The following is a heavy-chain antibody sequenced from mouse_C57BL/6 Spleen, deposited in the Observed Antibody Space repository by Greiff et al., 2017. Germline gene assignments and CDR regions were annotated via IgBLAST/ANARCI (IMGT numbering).Heavy chain of an antibody. CDR3: ASGYGSSLFAY. J-gene: IGHJ3*01. CDR2: IWGVGST. D-gene: IGHD1-1*01. V-gene: IGHV2-6*01. CDR1: GFSLTSYG. Sequence: VKLMESGPGLVAPSQSLSITCTVSGFSLTSYGVDWVRQSPGKGLEWLGVIWGVGSTNYNSALKSRLSISKDNSKSQVFLKMNSLQTDDTAMYYCASGYGSSLFAYWGQGTLVTVSA.